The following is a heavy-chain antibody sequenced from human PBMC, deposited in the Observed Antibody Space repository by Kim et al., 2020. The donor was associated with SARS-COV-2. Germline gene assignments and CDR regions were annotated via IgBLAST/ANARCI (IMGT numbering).Heavy chain of an antibody. J-gene: IGHJ3*02. CDR3: AREEVMVDAFDI. CDR1: GFTFSSYA. CDR2: ISYDGSNR. V-gene: IGHV3-30-3*01. Sequence: GGSLRLSCAASGFTFSSYAMHWVRQAPGKGLEWVAVISYDGSNRYYADSVKGRFTISRDNSKNTLYLQMNSLRAEDTAVYYCAREEVMVDAFDIWGQGTMVTVPS. D-gene: IGHD2-8*01.